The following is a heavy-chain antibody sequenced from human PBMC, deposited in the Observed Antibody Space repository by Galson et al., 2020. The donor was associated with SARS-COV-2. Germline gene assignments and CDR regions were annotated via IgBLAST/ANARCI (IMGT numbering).Heavy chain of an antibody. J-gene: IGHJ4*02. V-gene: IGHV3-74*01. CDR2: INYDGSRI. D-gene: IGHD1-26*01. CDR1: GFTFSSHW. CDR3: VRVFSGTVGLDC. Sequence: GGSLRLSCAASGFTFSSHWMYRVRQAPGKGPVFVSYINYDGSRINYADSVKGRFTISRDNAKNTLYLQMNSLRVEDTALYFCVRVFSGTVGLDCWGQGTLVTCSS.